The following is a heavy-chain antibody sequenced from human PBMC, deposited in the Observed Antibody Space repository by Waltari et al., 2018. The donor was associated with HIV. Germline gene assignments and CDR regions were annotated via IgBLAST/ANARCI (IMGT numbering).Heavy chain of an antibody. V-gene: IGHV1-3*01. CDR3: ARQGRASCFDY. CDR2: INAGNGNT. J-gene: IGHJ4*02. Sequence: QVQLVQSGAEVKKPGASVKVSCKASGYTFTSYAMHWVRQAPGQRLEWMGWINAGNGNTKYSQKFQGRVTITRDTSASTAYMELSSLGSEDTAVYYCARQGRASCFDYWGQGTLVTVSS. D-gene: IGHD2-2*01. CDR1: GYTFTSYA.